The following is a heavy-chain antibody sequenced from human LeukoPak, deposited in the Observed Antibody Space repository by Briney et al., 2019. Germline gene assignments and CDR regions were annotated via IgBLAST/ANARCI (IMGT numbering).Heavy chain of an antibody. D-gene: IGHD4-17*01. CDR2: IYYSGTT. J-gene: IGHJ6*02. V-gene: IGHV4-59*01. Sequence: SETLSLTCNVSGGSISTYYWNWIRQPPGKGLEWIGYIYYSGTTNYNPSLKSRVTISVDTSKNQFSLRLSSVTAADTAVYYCAREDPQTTVPEGMDVWGQGTTVAVSS. CDR1: GGSISTYY. CDR3: AREDPQTTVPEGMDV.